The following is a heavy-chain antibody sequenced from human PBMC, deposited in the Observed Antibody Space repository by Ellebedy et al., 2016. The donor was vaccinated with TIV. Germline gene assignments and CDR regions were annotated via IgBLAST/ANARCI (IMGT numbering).Heavy chain of an antibody. D-gene: IGHD3-10*01. CDR1: GLTLSTSS. V-gene: IGHV3-48*04. Sequence: PGGSLRLSCAASGLTLSTSSMNWVRQSPGKGLEWLSYISASGATIYYADAVKGRFTISRDNARDLLYLQMSSLGAEDTAIYYWEREGWGETVRGYWGQGTQVTVSS. CDR3: EREGWGETVRGY. CDR2: ISASGATI. J-gene: IGHJ4*02.